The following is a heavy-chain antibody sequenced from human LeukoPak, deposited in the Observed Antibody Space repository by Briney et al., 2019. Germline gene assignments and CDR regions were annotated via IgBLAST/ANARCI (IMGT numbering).Heavy chain of an antibody. CDR2: IYYSGST. D-gene: IGHD2-2*02. V-gene: IGHV4-59*12. Sequence: SETLSLTCTVSGGSISSYYWSWIRQPPGKGLEWIGYIYYSGSTYYNPSLKSRVTISVDTSKNQFSLKLSSVTAADTAVYYCARLYTTFRAFDIWGQGTMVTVSS. CDR1: GGSISSYY. J-gene: IGHJ3*02. CDR3: ARLYTTFRAFDI.